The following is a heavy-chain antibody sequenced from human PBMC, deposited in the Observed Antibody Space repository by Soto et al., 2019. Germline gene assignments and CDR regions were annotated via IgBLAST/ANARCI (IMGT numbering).Heavy chain of an antibody. CDR3: ARLRVPNYYFDF. Sequence: SGTLSLTCTVSRDSISSNTYYWGWIRQPPGKGLEWIGNVYHIENTFYNESLKSRVAISVDTSKSQFSLILRSVTAADTAVYYCARLRVPNYYFDFCGQVPLVTVSS. CDR2: VYHIENT. D-gene: IGHD1-7*01. V-gene: IGHV4-39*01. J-gene: IGHJ4*02. CDR1: RDSISSNTYY.